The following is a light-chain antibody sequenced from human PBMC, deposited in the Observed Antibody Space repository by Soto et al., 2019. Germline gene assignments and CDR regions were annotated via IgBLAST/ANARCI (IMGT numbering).Light chain of an antibody. CDR3: QQYATAPLT. CDR1: QSVPKNY. CDR2: DVS. J-gene: IGKJ4*01. V-gene: IGKV3-20*01. Sequence: EIVLTQSPGTLSLSPGEGATLSCRASQSVPKNYLGWYKQKTGQAPRLLIYDVSNRATDVPYRFSGSGSETDFTLTISGLEPEDFAVYYCQQYATAPLTFGGGTKLEIK.